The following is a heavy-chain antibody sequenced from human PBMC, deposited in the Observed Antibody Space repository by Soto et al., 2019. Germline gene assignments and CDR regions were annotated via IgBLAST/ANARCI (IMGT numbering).Heavy chain of an antibody. Sequence: EVQLLESGGGLVQPGGSLRLSCAASGFTFSSYATSWVRQAPGKGLEWVSTISADTDRTYYADSVKGRFTISRDNAKNTLSLQMNSLRADDTAVYYCARVGSRYCSGGSCYSGYYFDYWGQGTLVTVSS. CDR3: ARVGSRYCSGGSCYSGYYFDY. D-gene: IGHD2-15*01. J-gene: IGHJ4*02. V-gene: IGHV3-23*01. CDR1: GFTFSSYA. CDR2: ISADTDRT.